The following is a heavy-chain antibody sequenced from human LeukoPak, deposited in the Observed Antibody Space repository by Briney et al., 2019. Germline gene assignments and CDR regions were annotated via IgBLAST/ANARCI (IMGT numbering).Heavy chain of an antibody. V-gene: IGHV4-34*01. CDR2: INHSGST. J-gene: IGHJ6*02. CDR1: GGSFSGYY. CDR3: ARGFELYSRYYYYGMDV. Sequence: PSETLSLTCAVYGGSFSGYYWSWLPQPPGKGLEWLGEINHSGSTNYNPSLKSRVTISVDTSKNQFSLKLSSVTAADTAVYYCARGFELYSRYYYYGMDVWGQGTTVTVSS. D-gene: IGHD2-8*01.